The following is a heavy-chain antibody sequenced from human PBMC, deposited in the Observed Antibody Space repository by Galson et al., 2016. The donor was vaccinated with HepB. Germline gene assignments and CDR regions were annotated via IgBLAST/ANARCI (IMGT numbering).Heavy chain of an antibody. J-gene: IGHJ4*02. CDR1: GFTFTNHW. CDR3: GREDPYSSGWTPVDC. D-gene: IGHD6-19*01. Sequence: SLRLSCAASGFTFTNHWMTWVRQAPGKGLEWVANINEDGSEEYYVDSVKGRFSIPRDNARNSLSLQMNRLRVEDMAVYYCGREDPYSSGWTPVDCWGQGTLVTVSS. CDR2: INEDGSEE. V-gene: IGHV3-7*03.